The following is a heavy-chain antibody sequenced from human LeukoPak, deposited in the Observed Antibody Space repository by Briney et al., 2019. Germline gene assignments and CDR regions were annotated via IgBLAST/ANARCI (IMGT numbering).Heavy chain of an antibody. CDR3: ARLHSSSWFSTLPYYFDY. Sequence: GESLKISCKGSGYSSTSYWIGWVRQMPGKGLEWMGIIYPGDSDTRYSPSFQGQVTISADKSISTAYLQWSSLKASDTAMYYCARLHSSSWFSTLPYYFDYWGQGTLVTVSS. J-gene: IGHJ4*02. CDR1: GYSSTSYW. V-gene: IGHV5-51*01. D-gene: IGHD6-13*01. CDR2: IYPGDSDT.